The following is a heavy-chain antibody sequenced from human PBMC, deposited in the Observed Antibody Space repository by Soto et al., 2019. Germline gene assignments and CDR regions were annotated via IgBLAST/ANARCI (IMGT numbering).Heavy chain of an antibody. CDR1: GGSISDSY. CDR2: IYYTGST. Sequence: QVQLRESGPGLVKPSETLSLTCTVSGGSISDSYWSWIRQPPGKGLEWIGYIYYTGSTTYNPFLKRRVTVSVDTSKNQFSLKLSSVTAADTAVYYCARQEGIAVAGHFDYWGQGTLVTVSS. V-gene: IGHV4-59*08. D-gene: IGHD6-19*01. J-gene: IGHJ4*02. CDR3: ARQEGIAVAGHFDY.